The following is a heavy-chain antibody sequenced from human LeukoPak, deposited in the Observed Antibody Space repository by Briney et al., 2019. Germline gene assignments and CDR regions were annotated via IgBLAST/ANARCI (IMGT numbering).Heavy chain of an antibody. J-gene: IGHJ4*02. D-gene: IGHD1-26*01. CDR1: GFTFDDYT. CDR3: AKEGSGSYPELAY. V-gene: IGHV3-43*01. CDR2: ISWDSTNK. Sequence: PGESLRLSCAASGFTFDDYTLHWLRHAPGKGLEWVSLISWDSTNKYYADSVKGRFTISRDNRKKSLDLQMNSLRTEDTALYYCAKEGSGSYPELAYWGQGTLVTVSS.